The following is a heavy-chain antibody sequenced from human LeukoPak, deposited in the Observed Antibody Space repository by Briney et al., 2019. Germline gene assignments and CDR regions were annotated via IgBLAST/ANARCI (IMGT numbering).Heavy chain of an antibody. V-gene: IGHV4-31*03. D-gene: IGHD1-26*01. J-gene: IGHJ5*02. Sequence: SETLSLTCTVSGDSISSGGYYWSWIRQHPGKRLEWIGCISYTGHTYYNPSLESRVTISVDMSKNQFSLKLSSVTAADTAVYYCARGGPVGSWFDPWGQGTLVSVSS. CDR1: GDSISSGGYY. CDR3: ARGGPVGSWFDP. CDR2: ISYTGHT.